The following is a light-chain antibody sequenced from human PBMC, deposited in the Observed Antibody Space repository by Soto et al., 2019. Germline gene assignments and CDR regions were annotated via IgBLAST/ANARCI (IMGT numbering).Light chain of an antibody. Sequence: QSVLTQPASVSGSPGQSITISCTGTSSDVGAYDFVSWYQQYPDKAPKLMIYEVSNRPSGVSNRFSGSKFAYPAILTISGRRAEDEADYYCSSHTTRNTRVFGTGTQLTVL. CDR1: SSDVGAYDF. J-gene: IGLJ1*01. CDR2: EVS. CDR3: SSHTTRNTRV. V-gene: IGLV2-14*03.